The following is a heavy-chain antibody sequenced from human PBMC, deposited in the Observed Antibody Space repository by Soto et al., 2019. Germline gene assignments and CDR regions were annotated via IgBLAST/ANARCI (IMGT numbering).Heavy chain of an antibody. D-gene: IGHD6-13*01. CDR1: GGSISSGDYY. J-gene: IGHJ5*02. Sequence: SETLSLTCTVSGGSISSGDYYWSWIHQPPGKGLEWIGYIYYSGSTYYNPSLKSRVTISVDTSKNQFSLKLSSVTAADTAVYYCARDRRIAAAGFNWFDPWGQGTLVTVPQ. V-gene: IGHV4-30-4*01. CDR3: ARDRRIAAAGFNWFDP. CDR2: IYYSGST.